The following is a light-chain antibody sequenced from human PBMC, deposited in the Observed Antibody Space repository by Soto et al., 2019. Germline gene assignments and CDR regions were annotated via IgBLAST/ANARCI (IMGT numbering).Light chain of an antibody. CDR1: SSNIGAGYE. V-gene: IGLV1-40*01. J-gene: IGLJ1*01. CDR3: QSYDSSLSGYV. Sequence: QSVLTQPPSVSEAPGQRVTISCTGSSSNIGAGYEAHWYQQVPGTAPKLLIYENNNRPSGVPYRFSGSKSGTSASLAITGLQTEDEAEYYCQSYDSSLSGYVFGTGTKVTFL. CDR2: ENN.